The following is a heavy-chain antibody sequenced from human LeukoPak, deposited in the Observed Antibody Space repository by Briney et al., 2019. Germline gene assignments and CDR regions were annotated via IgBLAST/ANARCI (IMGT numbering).Heavy chain of an antibody. D-gene: IGHD3-22*01. V-gene: IGHV3-48*04. J-gene: IGHJ5*02. CDR2: ISSSGSTI. Sequence: GSLRLSCAASGFTFSQHTMNWVRQAPGKGLEWVSYISSSGSTIYYADSVKGRFTISRDNAKNSLYLQMNSLRAEDTAVYYCARDSSSGYYWFDPWGQGTLVTVSS. CDR3: ARDSSSGYYWFDP. CDR1: GFTFSQHT.